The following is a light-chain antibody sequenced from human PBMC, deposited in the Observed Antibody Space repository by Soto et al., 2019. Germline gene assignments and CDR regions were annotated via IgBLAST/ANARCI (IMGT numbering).Light chain of an antibody. V-gene: IGLV2-14*03. Sequence: QSVLTQPASVSGSPGQSITISCTGTSSDVGGYNYVSWYQHLPGKAPKLIIYDVSKRPSGVSNRFSGSKSGTTASLTISGLQAEDEADYYCSSYTSSSTSEFGGGTKVTVL. CDR2: DVS. CDR3: SSYTSSSTSE. J-gene: IGLJ3*02. CDR1: SSDVGGYNY.